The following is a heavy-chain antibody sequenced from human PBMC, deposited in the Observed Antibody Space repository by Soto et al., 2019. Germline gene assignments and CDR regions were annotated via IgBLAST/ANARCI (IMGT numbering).Heavy chain of an antibody. J-gene: IGHJ3*02. V-gene: IGHV4-39*01. CDR3: ASSYYDFWSGYYGGAFDI. D-gene: IGHD3-3*01. Sequence: SKTLSLTCTVCGGSISRSSHYCGWIRQPPGKGLEWIGSIYYSGSTYYNPSLKSRVTISVDTSKNQFSLKLSSVTAADTAVYYCASSYYDFWSGYYGGAFDIWGQGTMVTVSS. CDR1: GGSISRSSHY. CDR2: IYYSGST.